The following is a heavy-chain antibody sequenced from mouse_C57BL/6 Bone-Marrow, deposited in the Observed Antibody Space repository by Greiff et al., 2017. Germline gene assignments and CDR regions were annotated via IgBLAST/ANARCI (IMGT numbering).Heavy chain of an antibody. J-gene: IGHJ2*01. CDR2: INPGNGGT. CDR1: GYAFTNSL. CDR3: ARGKMLDYLDY. V-gene: IGHV1-54*01. Sequence: QVQLQQSGAELVRPGTSVKVSCKASGYAFTNSLIEWVKQRPGQGLEWIGVINPGNGGTNYNEKFTGKATLTADKSVSTAYMQLSSLTSEESAVYFCARGKMLDYLDYWGQGTTLTGSS.